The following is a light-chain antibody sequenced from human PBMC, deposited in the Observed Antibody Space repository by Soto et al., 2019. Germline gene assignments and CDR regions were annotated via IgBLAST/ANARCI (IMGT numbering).Light chain of an antibody. CDR3: QHYNNWPPLS. V-gene: IGKV3-15*01. Sequence: EIVMTQSPATLSLSPGERATLSCRASQSISSNLAWYQQKPGQAPRLLIYGASTRAPDIPARFSGSGSGTAFTLTIGSLQSADFAVYYCQHYNNWPPLSYGGGTKVEIK. J-gene: IGKJ4*01. CDR2: GAS. CDR1: QSISSN.